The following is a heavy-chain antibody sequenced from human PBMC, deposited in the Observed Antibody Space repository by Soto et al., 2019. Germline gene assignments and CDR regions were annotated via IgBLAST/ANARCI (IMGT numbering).Heavy chain of an antibody. V-gene: IGHV1-2*02. CDR1: GYTFTGYY. J-gene: IGHJ5*02. CDR3: ASLGIAVADPGYNWFDP. CDR2: INPNSGGT. Sequence: ASVKVSCKASGYTFTGYYMHWVRQAPGQGLEWMGWINPNSGGTNYAQKFQGRVTMTRDTSISTAYMELSRLGSDDTAVYYCASLGIAVADPGYNWFDPWGQGTLVTVSS. D-gene: IGHD6-19*01.